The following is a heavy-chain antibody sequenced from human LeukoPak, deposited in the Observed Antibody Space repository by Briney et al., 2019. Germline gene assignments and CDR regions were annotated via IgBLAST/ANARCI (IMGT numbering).Heavy chain of an antibody. CDR3: ARDRYSSSWYLGWFDP. CDR1: GFTFSSYS. J-gene: IGHJ5*02. Sequence: PGGSLGLSCAASGFTFSSYSMNWVRQAPGKGLEWVSYISSSSSTIYYADSVKGRFTISRDNAKNSLYLQMNSLRAEDTAVYYCARDRYSSSWYLGWFDPWGQGTLVTVSS. D-gene: IGHD6-13*01. CDR2: ISSSSSTI. V-gene: IGHV3-48*01.